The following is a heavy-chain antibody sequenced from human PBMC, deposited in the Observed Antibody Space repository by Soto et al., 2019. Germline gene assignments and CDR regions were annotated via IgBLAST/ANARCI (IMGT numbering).Heavy chain of an antibody. V-gene: IGHV3-23*01. J-gene: IGHJ6*03. CDR2: ISGSGGST. CDR1: GFTFSSYA. Sequence: GGSLRLSCAASGFTFSSYAMSWVRQAPWKGLEWVSAISGSGGSTYYADSVKGRFTISRDNSKNTLYLQMNSLRAEDTAVYYCAKDMGSSSLYYYYYMDVWGKGTTVTVSS. CDR3: AKDMGSSSLYYYYYMDV. D-gene: IGHD6-6*01.